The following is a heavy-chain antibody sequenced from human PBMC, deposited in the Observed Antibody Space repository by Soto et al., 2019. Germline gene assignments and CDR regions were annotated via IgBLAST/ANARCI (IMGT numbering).Heavy chain of an antibody. D-gene: IGHD2-15*01. CDR1: GYKFTKFW. CDR2: IDPTDSFT. CDR3: ARPASGGSRDAFDI. Sequence: SLNNSFQGSGYKFTKFWLNWLRQKPGKGLEWVGRIDPTDSFTNYSPPFEGLVTISVDKSISTAYLQWSTLQASDTAIYYCARPASGGSRDAFDIWGQGTTVTVSS. J-gene: IGHJ3*02. V-gene: IGHV5-10-1*01.